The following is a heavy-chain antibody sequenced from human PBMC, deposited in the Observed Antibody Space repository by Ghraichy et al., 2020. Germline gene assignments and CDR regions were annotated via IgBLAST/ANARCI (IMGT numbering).Heavy chain of an antibody. J-gene: IGHJ4*02. V-gene: IGHV4-59*01. Sequence: SETLSLTCTVSGGSISPYYWSWIRQPPGKGLEWIGYIYYSGSTKYNPSLKSRVTISLHTSKKHFSLKLTSVSAADTAVYYCARSPCSGGSCHSYYFDYWGQGTLVTVSS. D-gene: IGHD2-15*01. CDR1: GGSISPYY. CDR2: IYYSGST. CDR3: ARSPCSGGSCHSYYFDY.